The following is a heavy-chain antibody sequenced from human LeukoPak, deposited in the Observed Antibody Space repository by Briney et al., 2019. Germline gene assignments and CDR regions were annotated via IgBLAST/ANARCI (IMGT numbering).Heavy chain of an antibody. CDR3: ARARYDTACFDY. V-gene: IGHV4-34*01. CDR2: INHSGST. D-gene: IGHD5-18*01. CDR1: GGSFSGYY. J-gene: IGHJ4*02. Sequence: SETLPLTCAVYGGSFSGYYWSWIRQPPGKGLEWIGEINHSGSTNYNPSLKSRVNISVDTSKDQFSLKLSSVTAADTAVYYCARARYDTACFDYWGQGTLVTVSS.